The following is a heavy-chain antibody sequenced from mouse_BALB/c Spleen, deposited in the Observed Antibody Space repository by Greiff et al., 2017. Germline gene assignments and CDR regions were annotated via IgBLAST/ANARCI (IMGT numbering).Heavy chain of an antibody. CDR1: GFTFSSYT. CDR2: ISSGGSYT. Sequence: EVQLVESGGGLVKPGGSLKLSCAASGFTFSSYTMSWVRQTPEERLEWFATISSGGSYTYYPDSVKGRITISRDNAKNTLYLQMSSLKTEDTAMYYCTRDRIYAMEYWGQGTSVTVSS. J-gene: IGHJ4*01. CDR3: TRDRIYAMEY. V-gene: IGHV5-6-4*01.